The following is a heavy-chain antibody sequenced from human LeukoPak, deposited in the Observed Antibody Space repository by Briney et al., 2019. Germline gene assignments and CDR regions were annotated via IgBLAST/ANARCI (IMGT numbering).Heavy chain of an antibody. D-gene: IGHD1-26*01. J-gene: IGHJ4*02. CDR3: TRDENSAAPTFRFGH. CDR2: IKEDGSET. CDR1: GFTFSRYY. V-gene: IGHV3-7*01. Sequence: GGSLRLSCAASGFTFSRYYMSWVRQTPGKGLEWLANIKEDGSETYYVDSVKGRFTISRDNAKNSLFLQMRSLRAEDTAVYYCTRDENSAAPTFRFGHWGQGTLVTVSS.